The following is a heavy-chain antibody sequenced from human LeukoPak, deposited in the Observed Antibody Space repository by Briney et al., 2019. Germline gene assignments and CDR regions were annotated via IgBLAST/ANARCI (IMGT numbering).Heavy chain of an antibody. CDR3: AKSNGYGLVDI. V-gene: IGHV4-59*12. Sequence: SETLSLTCTVSGGSISNKYWSWIRQPPGKGLEWIGYIFYSGSTYYSPSLRIRVTISLDTSRNQFSLKLNSVTAADTAVYYCAKSNGYGLVDIWGQGTMVTVSS. CDR2: IFYSGST. CDR1: GGSISNKY. D-gene: IGHD3-10*01. J-gene: IGHJ3*02.